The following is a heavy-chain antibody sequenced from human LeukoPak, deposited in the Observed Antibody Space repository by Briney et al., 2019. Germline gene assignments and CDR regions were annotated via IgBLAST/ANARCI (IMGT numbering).Heavy chain of an antibody. CDR3: ARGTAGYHSSYFDY. CDR2: INSDGSAT. V-gene: IGHV3-74*01. D-gene: IGHD3-16*02. CDR1: GFTFGSPW. J-gene: IGHJ4*02. Sequence: GGSLRLSCAASGFTFGSPWMHWVRQAPGKGLVWVSRINSDGSATAYADSVKGRFTISRDNAENALYLQMNSLRAEDTAVYYCARGTAGYHSSYFDYWGQGTLVAVSS.